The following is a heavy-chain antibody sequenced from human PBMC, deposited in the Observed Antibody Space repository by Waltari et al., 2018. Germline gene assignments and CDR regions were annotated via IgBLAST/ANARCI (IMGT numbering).Heavy chain of an antibody. D-gene: IGHD3-10*01. CDR3: AKDAFGNTYLDH. J-gene: IGHJ4*02. CDR2: SFFGGGDT. Sequence: QVQLVESGGGVVQPGMSLRLSCAASGFSLGSLGMHWVRQAPGKGLEWVALSFFGGGDTFYADSVRGRFTISRDNSKNTLYLDINSLRLDDTAIYYCAKDAFGNTYLDHWGQGTLVTVSS. V-gene: IGHV3-30*19. CDR1: GFSLGSLG.